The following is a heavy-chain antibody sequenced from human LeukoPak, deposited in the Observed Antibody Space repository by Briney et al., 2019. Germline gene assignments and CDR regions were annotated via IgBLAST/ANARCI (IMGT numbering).Heavy chain of an antibody. CDR3: ARDRNHCSGGSCYPYYFDY. J-gene: IGHJ4*02. D-gene: IGHD2-15*01. CDR2: INAGNGNT. V-gene: IGHV1-3*01. Sequence: GASVKVSCKASGYTFTSYDINWVRQATGQGLEWMGWINAGNGNTKYSQKFQGRVTITRDTSASTAYMELSSLRSEDTAVYYCARDRNHCSGGSCYPYYFDYWGQGTLVTVSS. CDR1: GYTFTSYD.